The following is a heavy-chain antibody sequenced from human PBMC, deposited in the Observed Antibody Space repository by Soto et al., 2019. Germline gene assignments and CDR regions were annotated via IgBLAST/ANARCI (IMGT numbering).Heavy chain of an antibody. CDR1: GGPXSSYY. CDR3: ARGDYYYYPGMDV. V-gene: IGHV4-59*01. CDR2: IYYSGST. J-gene: IGHJ6*02. Sequence: PSETLSLTCTVSGGPXSSYYWSWIRQPPGKGLEWIGYIYYSGSTNYNPSLKSRVTISVDTSKNQFSLKLSSVTAAETAVYYCARGDYYYYPGMDVWGQGTTVTVSS.